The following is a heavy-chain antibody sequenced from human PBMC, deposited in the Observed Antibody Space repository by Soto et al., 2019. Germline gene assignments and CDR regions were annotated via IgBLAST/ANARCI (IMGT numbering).Heavy chain of an antibody. CDR3: ARHVKVRGVIITYYYYGMDV. Sequence: PSEPLSLTCTGSGSSISSSSYDWGWIRQPPGKGLEWIGSIYYSGSTYYNPSLKSRVTISVDTSKNQFSLKLSSVTAADTAVYYCARHVKVRGVIITYYYYGMDVWGQGTTVS. CDR1: GSSISSSSYD. V-gene: IGHV4-39*01. J-gene: IGHJ6*02. CDR2: IYYSGST. D-gene: IGHD3-10*01.